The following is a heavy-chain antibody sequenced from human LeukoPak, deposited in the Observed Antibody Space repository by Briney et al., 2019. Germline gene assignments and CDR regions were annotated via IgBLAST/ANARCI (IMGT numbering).Heavy chain of an antibody. CDR1: AVSISSGGYD. CDR3: ARGQDGYAIH. Sequence: SQTLSLTCTVSAVSISSGGYDWGWLRQHPWKGLEWIAYIYYSGSTYYNPSLKSRVTISVDTSKNQFSLKLSSVTAADTAVYYCARGQDGYAIHWGQGTLVTVSS. CDR2: IYYSGST. D-gene: IGHD5-12*01. V-gene: IGHV4-31*03. J-gene: IGHJ4*02.